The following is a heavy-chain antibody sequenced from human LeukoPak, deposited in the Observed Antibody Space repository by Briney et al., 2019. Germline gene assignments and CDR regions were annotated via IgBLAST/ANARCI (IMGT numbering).Heavy chain of an antibody. V-gene: IGHV3-30-3*01. J-gene: IGHJ4*02. CDR2: ISYDGSNK. Sequence: TGGALRLSCAASGFTFNNYAMHWVRQAPGKGLEWVAVISYDGSNKYYADSVKGRFTISRDNSKNTLYLQMNSLRAEDTAVYYCARDPLSLYYLDYWGQGTLVTVSS. CDR3: ARDPLSLYYLDY. D-gene: IGHD3-16*02. CDR1: GFTFNNYA.